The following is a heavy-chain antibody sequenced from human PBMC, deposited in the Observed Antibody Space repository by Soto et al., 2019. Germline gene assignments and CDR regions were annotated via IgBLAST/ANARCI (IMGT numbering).Heavy chain of an antibody. CDR1: GFTFSSYA. D-gene: IGHD1-26*01. CDR2: ISGSGGST. V-gene: IGHV3-23*01. J-gene: IGHJ6*02. Sequence: PGGSLRLSCAASGFTFSSYAMSWVRQAPGKGLEWVSAISGSGGSTYYADSVKGRFTISRDNSKNTLYLQMNSLRAEDTAVYYCAKTYSGSYWGDYYYYGMDVWGQGTTVTVSS. CDR3: AKTYSGSYWGDYYYYGMDV.